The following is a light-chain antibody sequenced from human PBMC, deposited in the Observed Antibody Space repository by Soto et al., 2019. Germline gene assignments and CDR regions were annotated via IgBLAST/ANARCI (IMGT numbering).Light chain of an antibody. CDR2: QAS. V-gene: IGKV1-5*03. Sequence: DIQLTQSPSTLSASVGDRVTITCRASQSISSWLAWYQQKAGKAPKLLIYQASSLQSGVPSRFSGNGSRKEFNLTISSLQPDDFASYYCQQYNIYYTFGQGTKLEI. CDR1: QSISSW. CDR3: QQYNIYYT. J-gene: IGKJ2*01.